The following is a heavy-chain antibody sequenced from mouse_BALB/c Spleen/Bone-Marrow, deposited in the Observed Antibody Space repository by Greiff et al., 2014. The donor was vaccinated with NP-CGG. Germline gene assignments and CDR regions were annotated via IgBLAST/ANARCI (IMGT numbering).Heavy chain of an antibody. Sequence: VQLKQSGGGLVKPGGSLKLSCAASGFTFSSYAMSWVRQTPEKRLEWVASISSGGSTYCPDSVKGRFTISRDNARNILYLQMSSLRSEDTAMYYCAREGGTTAHYYAMDYWGQGTSVTVSS. V-gene: IGHV5-6-5*01. CDR2: ISSGGST. CDR1: GFTFSSYA. D-gene: IGHD1-2*01. CDR3: AREGGTTAHYYAMDY. J-gene: IGHJ4*01.